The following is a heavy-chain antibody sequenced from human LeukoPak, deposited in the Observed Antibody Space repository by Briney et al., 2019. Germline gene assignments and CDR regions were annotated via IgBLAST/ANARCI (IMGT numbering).Heavy chain of an antibody. V-gene: IGHV3-20*04. CDR2: INRSGIST. Sequence: PGGSLRLSCAASGFSFGTYGMTCVRQVPGKGLECVSGINRSGISTLYADSVKGRFTISRDNAKNSLYLQMNSLRAEDTSLYYCARGPSGYYYFEDWGQGTLVTVSS. CDR3: ARGPSGYYYFED. D-gene: IGHD5-12*01. CDR1: GFSFGTYG. J-gene: IGHJ4*02.